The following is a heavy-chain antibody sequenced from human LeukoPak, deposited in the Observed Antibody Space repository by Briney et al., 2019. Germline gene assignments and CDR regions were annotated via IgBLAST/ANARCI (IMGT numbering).Heavy chain of an antibody. D-gene: IGHD6-19*01. CDR3: ARDSRWLVAGYYDMDV. CDR1: GGSISSYY. V-gene: IGHV4-59*01. J-gene: IGHJ6*04. Sequence: SETLSLTCTVSGGSISSYYWSWIRQPPGKGLEWIGYIYYSGSTNYNPSLKSRVTILVDTSKNQFSLKLSSVTAADTAVYYCARDSRWLVAGYYDMDVWGKGTTVTVSS. CDR2: IYYSGST.